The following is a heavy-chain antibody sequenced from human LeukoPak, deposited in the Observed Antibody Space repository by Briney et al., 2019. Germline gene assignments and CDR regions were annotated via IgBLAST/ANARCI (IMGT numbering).Heavy chain of an antibody. CDR1: GYTFTSYY. D-gene: IGHD6-19*01. CDR2: INPSGGST. CDR3: ARVLLGWYGPFDY. J-gene: IGHJ4*02. Sequence: ASVTVSCTASGYTFTSYYMHWVRQAPGPGLEWMGIINPSGGSTSYAQKFQGRVTMTRDTSTSTVYMELSSLRSEDTAVYYCARVLLGWYGPFDYWGQGTLVTVSS. V-gene: IGHV1-46*01.